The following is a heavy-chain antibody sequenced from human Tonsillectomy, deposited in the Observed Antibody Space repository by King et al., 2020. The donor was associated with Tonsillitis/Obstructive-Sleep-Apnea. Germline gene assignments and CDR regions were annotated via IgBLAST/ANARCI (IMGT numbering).Heavy chain of an antibody. J-gene: IGHJ4*02. V-gene: IGHV1-18*01. Sequence: QLVQSGAEVKKPGASVKVSCKASGYTFTNYGISWVRQDPGQGLEWMGWISPYNGDTNYAKKLQGRVTMTTGTSTSTAYMELRSLRSDDTAVYYCARDSMSHYYDSSGYYPFDYWGQGTLVTVSS. D-gene: IGHD3-22*01. CDR1: GYTFTNYG. CDR2: ISPYNGDT. CDR3: ARDSMSHYYDSSGYYPFDY.